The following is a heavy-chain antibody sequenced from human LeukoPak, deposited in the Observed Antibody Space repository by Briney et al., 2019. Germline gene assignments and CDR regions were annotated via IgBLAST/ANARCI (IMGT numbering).Heavy chain of an antibody. V-gene: IGHV5-51*01. D-gene: IGHD3-22*01. Sequence: GESLKISCKGSGYSFTSYWIGWVRQMPGKGLEWMGIIYPGDSDTRYSPSFQGQVTISADKSISTAYLQWSGLKASDTAMYYCARRFDGSGYYQNFDYWGQGTLVTVSS. CDR1: GYSFTSYW. CDR2: IYPGDSDT. CDR3: ARRFDGSGYYQNFDY. J-gene: IGHJ4*02.